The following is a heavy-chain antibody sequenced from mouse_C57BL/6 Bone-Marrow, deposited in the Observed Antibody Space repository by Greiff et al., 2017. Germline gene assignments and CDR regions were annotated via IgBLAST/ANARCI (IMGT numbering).Heavy chain of an antibody. Sequence: EVKLVESGPGLVKPSQSLSLTCSVTGYSITSGYYWNWIRQFPGNKLEWMGYISYDGSNNYNPSLKNRISITRDTSKNQFFLKLNSVTTEDTATYYCARGIYDGPLRGFAYWGQGTLVTVSA. CDR2: ISYDGSN. CDR3: ARGIYDGPLRGFAY. J-gene: IGHJ3*01. V-gene: IGHV3-6*01. CDR1: GYSITSGYY. D-gene: IGHD2-3*01.